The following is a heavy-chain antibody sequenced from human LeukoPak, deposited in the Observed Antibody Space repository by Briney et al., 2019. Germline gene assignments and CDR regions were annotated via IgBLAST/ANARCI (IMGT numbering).Heavy chain of an antibody. CDR2: INSDGSSR. CDR1: GFTFSSYW. V-gene: IGHV3-74*01. CDR3: ARDRGKDYFGD. J-gene: IGHJ4*02. Sequence: GGSLRLSCAASGFTFSSYWMHWVRQAPGKGLVWVSRINSDGSSRSYADSVKGRFSISRDDSKNTVYLQMNSLRAEDTALYYCARDRGKDYFGDWGQGTQVTVSS. D-gene: IGHD4-23*01.